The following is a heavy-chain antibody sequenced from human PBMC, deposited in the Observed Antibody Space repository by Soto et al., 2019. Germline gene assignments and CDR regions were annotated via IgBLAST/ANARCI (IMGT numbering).Heavy chain of an antibody. CDR2: IGTAGDT. V-gene: IGHV3-13*01. J-gene: IGHJ6*02. CDR1: GFTFSSYD. Sequence: GGSLRLSCAASGFTFSSYDMHWVRQATGKGLEWVSAIGTAGDTYYPGSVKGRFSISRENAKNSLYLHMNGRRAEDTAVYYCARGGQGYGFIKKAYYYYGMDVWGQGTTVTVSS. D-gene: IGHD5-18*01. CDR3: ARGGQGYGFIKKAYYYYGMDV.